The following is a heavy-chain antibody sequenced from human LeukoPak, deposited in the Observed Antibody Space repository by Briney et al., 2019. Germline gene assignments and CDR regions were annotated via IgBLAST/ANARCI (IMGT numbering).Heavy chain of an antibody. CDR3: AKDSVPIVVVPAAIRLPDY. CDR2: ISGSGGST. J-gene: IGHJ4*02. CDR1: GFTFSSYA. D-gene: IGHD2-2*02. V-gene: IGHV3-23*01. Sequence: GGSLRLSCAASGFTFSSYAMSWVRQAPGKGLEWVSAISGSGGSTYYADSVKGRFTISRDNSKNTLYLQMNSLRAEDTAVYYCAKDSVPIVVVPAAIRLPDYWGQGTLVTVSS.